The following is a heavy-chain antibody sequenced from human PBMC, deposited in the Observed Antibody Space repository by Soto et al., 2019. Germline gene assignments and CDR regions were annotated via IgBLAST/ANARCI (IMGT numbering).Heavy chain of an antibody. CDR3: AKDGGSSWYPWFDP. CDR1: GFTFSSYG. J-gene: IGHJ5*02. D-gene: IGHD6-13*01. Sequence: QVQLVESGGGVVQPGRSLRLSCAASGFTFSSYGMHWVRQAPGKGLEWVAVISYDGSNKYYADSVKGRFTISRDNSKNTLYLQMNSLRAEDTAVYYCAKDGGSSWYPWFDPWGQGTLVTVSS. V-gene: IGHV3-30*18. CDR2: ISYDGSNK.